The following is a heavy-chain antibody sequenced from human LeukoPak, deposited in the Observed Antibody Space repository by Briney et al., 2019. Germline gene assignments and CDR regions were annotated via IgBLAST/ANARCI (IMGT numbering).Heavy chain of an antibody. J-gene: IGHJ3*02. CDR3: ARGPHWVTGDYDAFDI. Sequence: SETLSLTCTVSGGSISNYYWSWIRQPPGKGLEWIGYIYYTGSTNYNPSLTSRVTISVDTSKNQFSLKLTSVTAADTAVYYCARGPHWVTGDYDAFDIWGQGTMVTVSS. V-gene: IGHV4-59*01. CDR1: GGSISNYY. D-gene: IGHD4-17*01. CDR2: IYYTGST.